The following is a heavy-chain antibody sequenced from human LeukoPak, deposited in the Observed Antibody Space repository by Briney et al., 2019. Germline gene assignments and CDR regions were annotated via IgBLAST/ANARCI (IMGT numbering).Heavy chain of an antibody. CDR1: GGSISSSSYY. Sequence: RTSETLSLTCTVSGGSISSSSYYWGWIRQPPGKGLEWIGSIYYSGSTYYNPSLKSRVTISVDTSKNQFSLKLSSVTAAVTAVYYCARTGYSSGWYEWEGIFDYWGQGTLVTVSS. D-gene: IGHD6-19*01. J-gene: IGHJ4*02. CDR3: ARTGYSSGWYEWEGIFDY. V-gene: IGHV4-39*07. CDR2: IYYSGST.